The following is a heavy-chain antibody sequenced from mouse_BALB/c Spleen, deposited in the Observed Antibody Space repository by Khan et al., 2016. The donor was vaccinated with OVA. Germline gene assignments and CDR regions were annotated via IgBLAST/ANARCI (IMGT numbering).Heavy chain of an antibody. D-gene: IGHD2-10*01. CDR2: IWGDGTT. V-gene: IGHV2-6-7*01. Sequence: VELVESGPGLVAPSQSLSITCTDSGFSLTGYGVNWVRQPPGKGLEWLGMIWGDGTTDYNSTLKSRLSISKDISKSQVFLKMNSLQTDDTARYYCARAYYGNYREAMDYWGQGTSVTVSS. CDR3: ARAYYGNYREAMDY. J-gene: IGHJ4*01. CDR1: GFSLTGYG.